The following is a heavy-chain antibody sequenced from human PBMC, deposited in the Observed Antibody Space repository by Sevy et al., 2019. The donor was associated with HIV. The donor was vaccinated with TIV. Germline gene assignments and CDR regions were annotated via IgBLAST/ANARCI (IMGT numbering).Heavy chain of an antibody. J-gene: IGHJ6*03. CDR2: ISGSGGST. D-gene: IGHD1-1*01. V-gene: IGHV3-23*01. Sequence: GGSLRLSCAASGFTFSSYAMSWVRQAPGKGLEWVSAISGSGGSTYYADSVKGRFTISRDNSKNTLYLQMNSLRAEDTAVYYCAKDGAYSYYYYYMDVWGKGTTVTVSS. CDR1: GFTFSSYA. CDR3: AKDGAYSYYYYYMDV.